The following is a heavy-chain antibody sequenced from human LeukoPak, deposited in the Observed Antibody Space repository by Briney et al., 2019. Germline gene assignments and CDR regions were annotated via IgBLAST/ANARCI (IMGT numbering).Heavy chain of an antibody. D-gene: IGHD5-24*01. Sequence: GGSLRLSCAASGFTFSSYDMHWVRQATGKGLEWVSAIGTAGDTYYPGSVKGRFTISRENAKNSLYLQMNSLRAGDSAMYYCASQRTIFVYWGQGIPVTVSS. V-gene: IGHV3-13*01. CDR3: ASQRTIFVY. CDR1: GFTFSSYD. J-gene: IGHJ4*02. CDR2: IGTAGDT.